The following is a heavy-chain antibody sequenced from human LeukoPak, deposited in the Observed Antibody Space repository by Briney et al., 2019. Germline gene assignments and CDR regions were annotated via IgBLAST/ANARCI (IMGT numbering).Heavy chain of an antibody. CDR2: IIATGDTT. CDR1: GFTFSNYA. D-gene: IGHD3-10*01. Sequence: GGSLRLSCAASGFTFSNYAMNWVRQAPGKGLEWVSSIIATGDTTYYAGSVKGRFTISRDNSKNILYLQMNTLRAEDTAVYYCAKDLRTYGSGIYRLPTVIFHYWGQGTLVTVSS. CDR3: AKDLRTYGSGIYRLPTVIFHY. J-gene: IGHJ4*02. V-gene: IGHV3-23*01.